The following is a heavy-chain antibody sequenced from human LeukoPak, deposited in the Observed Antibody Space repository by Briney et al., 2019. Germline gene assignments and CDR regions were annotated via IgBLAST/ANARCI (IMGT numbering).Heavy chain of an antibody. CDR2: FDYSGST. Sequence: PSETLSLACAVSGGSISSNTYYWGWIRQTPGKGLEWIGSFDYSGSTYYNPSLQSRVTIFEDTSKDQFSLKLTSVTAADTAVYYCARHLGGSYYSPFDYWGRGTLVTVSS. CDR1: GGSISSNTYY. D-gene: IGHD2-15*01. CDR3: ARHLGGSYYSPFDY. J-gene: IGHJ4*02. V-gene: IGHV4-39*01.